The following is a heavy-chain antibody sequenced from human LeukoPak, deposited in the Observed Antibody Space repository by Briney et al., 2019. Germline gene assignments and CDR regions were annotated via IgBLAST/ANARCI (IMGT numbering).Heavy chain of an antibody. D-gene: IGHD3-10*01. J-gene: IGHJ4*02. CDR1: GFTFSSYW. CDR2: INQGGSAK. V-gene: IGHV3-7*03. CDR3: ARVLGSYALDY. Sequence: GGSLRLSCAASGFTFSSYWMNWVRQAPGKGLEWVANINQGGSAKNYVDSVKGRFTISRDNAKKSLYLQMNSLRAEDTAVYYCARVLGSYALDYWGQGTLVTVSS.